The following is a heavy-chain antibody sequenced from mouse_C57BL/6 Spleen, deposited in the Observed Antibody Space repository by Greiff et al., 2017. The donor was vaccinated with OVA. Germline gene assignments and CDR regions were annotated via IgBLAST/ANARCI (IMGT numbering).Heavy chain of an antibody. CDR2: IYPGDGDT. J-gene: IGHJ2*01. CDR3: ARDYYGSSFDY. D-gene: IGHD1-1*01. CDR1: GYAFSSSW. Sequence: QVQLKDSGPELVKPGASVKISCKASGYAFSSSWMNWVKQRRGKGLEWIGRIYPGDGDTNYNGKFKGKATLTADKSSSTAYMQLSSLTSEDSAVYFCARDYYGSSFDYWGQGTTLTVSS. V-gene: IGHV1-82*01.